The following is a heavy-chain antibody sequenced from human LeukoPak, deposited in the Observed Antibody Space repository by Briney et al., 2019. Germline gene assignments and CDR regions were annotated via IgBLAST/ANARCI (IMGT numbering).Heavy chain of an antibody. J-gene: IGHJ3*02. CDR1: GGSISSSSYY. Sequence: PSETLSLTCTVSGGSISSSSYYWGWIRQPPGKGLEWIGSIYYSGSTYYNPSLKSRVTISVDTSKNQFSLKLSSVTAADTAVYYCPYDILTGDAFDIWGQGTMVTVSS. D-gene: IGHD3-9*01. CDR3: PYDILTGDAFDI. CDR2: IYYSGST. V-gene: IGHV4-39*07.